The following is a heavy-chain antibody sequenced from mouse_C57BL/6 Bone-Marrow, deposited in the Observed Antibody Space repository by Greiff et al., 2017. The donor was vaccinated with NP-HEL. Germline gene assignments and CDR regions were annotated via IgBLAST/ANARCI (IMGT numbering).Heavy chain of an antibody. D-gene: IGHD1-1*01. Sequence: VQLQQPGAELVKPGASVKLSCKASGYTFTSYWMHWVKQRPGQGLEWIGMIHPNSGSTNYNEKFKSKATLTVDKSSSTAYMQLSSLTSEDSAVYYCAHYYGSSYFYWYLDVWGTGTTVTVSS. CDR2: IHPNSGST. CDR1: GYTFTSYW. J-gene: IGHJ1*03. V-gene: IGHV1-64*01. CDR3: AHYYGSSYFYWYLDV.